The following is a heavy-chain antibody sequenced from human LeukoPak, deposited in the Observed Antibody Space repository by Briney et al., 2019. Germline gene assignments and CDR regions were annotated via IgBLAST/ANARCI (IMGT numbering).Heavy chain of an antibody. CDR3: ARDKEYYDSSGYQYYYYMDV. D-gene: IGHD3-22*01. CDR2: INPNSGGT. V-gene: IGHV1-2*02. J-gene: IGHJ6*03. CDR1: GYTFTGYY. Sequence: GASVKVSCKASGYTFTGYYMHWVRQAPGQGLEWMGWINPNSGGTNYAQKFKGRVTMTRDTAISTAYMELSRLRSDDTAVYYCARDKEYYDSSGYQYYYYMDVWGKGTTVTVSS.